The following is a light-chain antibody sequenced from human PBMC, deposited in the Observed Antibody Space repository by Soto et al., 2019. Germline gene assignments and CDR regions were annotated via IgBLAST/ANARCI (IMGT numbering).Light chain of an antibody. V-gene: IGLV2-23*02. CDR2: EVS. J-gene: IGLJ1*01. CDR3: CSYAGRSTPYV. CDR1: SSDVGSYNL. Sequence: QSVLTQPASVSGSPGQSITISCTGTSSDVGSYNLVSWYQQYPGKAPKLMIYEVSKRPSGVSNRFSGSKSGNTASLTISGLQAEDEADYYCCSYAGRSTPYVFGTGTKVTVL.